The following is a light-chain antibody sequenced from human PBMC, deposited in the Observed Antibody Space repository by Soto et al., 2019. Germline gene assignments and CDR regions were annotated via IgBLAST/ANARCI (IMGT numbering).Light chain of an antibody. CDR2: GNS. Sequence: QSVLTQPPSVSWAPGQRVTISCTGSSSNIGAGYDVHWYQQLPGTAPKLLIYGNSNRPSGVPDRFSGSKSGTSASLAITGLQAEDEADYYCQSYDSTLSGSGFGGGTKLTV. CDR3: QSYDSTLSGSG. V-gene: IGLV1-40*01. J-gene: IGLJ3*02. CDR1: SSNIGAGYD.